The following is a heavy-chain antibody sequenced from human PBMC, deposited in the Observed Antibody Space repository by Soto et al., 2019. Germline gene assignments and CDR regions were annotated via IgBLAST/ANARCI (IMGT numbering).Heavy chain of an antibody. J-gene: IGHJ4*02. CDR3: ARGPSHGAFDY. V-gene: IGHV1-2*02. CDR2: IDPNSGAT. Sequence: QVHLVQSGAEVEKPGASVKVSCKASGYTFTAYFLHWFRQAPGQGPEWMGWIDPNSGATKSASKFQGRITMTRDTSIDTAYMELRRLTSDDTVVYYCARGPSHGAFDYWGQGTLVTVSS. CDR1: GYTFTAYF. D-gene: IGHD5-18*01.